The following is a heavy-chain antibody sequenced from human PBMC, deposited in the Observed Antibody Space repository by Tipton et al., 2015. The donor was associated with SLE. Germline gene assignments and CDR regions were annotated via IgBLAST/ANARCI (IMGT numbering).Heavy chain of an antibody. Sequence: TLSLTCAVYGGSFSGYYWSWIRQPPGKGLEWIGEINHSGSTNYNPSLKSRVTISVDTSKNQFSLKLSSVTAADTAVYYCERGFYCSSTSCYWGGLYYGMDVWGQGTTVTVSS. CDR3: ERGFYCSSTSCYWGGLYYGMDV. J-gene: IGHJ6*02. CDR1: GGSFSGYY. D-gene: IGHD2-2*01. CDR2: INHSGST. V-gene: IGHV4-34*01.